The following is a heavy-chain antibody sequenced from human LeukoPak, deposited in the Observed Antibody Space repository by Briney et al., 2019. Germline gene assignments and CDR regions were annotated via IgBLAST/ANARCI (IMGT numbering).Heavy chain of an antibody. CDR2: IYYSGST. V-gene: IGHV4-39*07. D-gene: IGHD3-10*01. CDR3: ARDVLLWFGSTL. J-gene: IGHJ4*02. CDR1: GSSISSSSYY. Sequence: SETLSLTCTVSGSSISSSSYYWGWIRQPPGKGLEWIGSIYYSGSTYYNPSLKSRVTISVDTSKNQFSLKLSSVTAADTAVYYCARDVLLWFGSTLWGQGTLVTVSS.